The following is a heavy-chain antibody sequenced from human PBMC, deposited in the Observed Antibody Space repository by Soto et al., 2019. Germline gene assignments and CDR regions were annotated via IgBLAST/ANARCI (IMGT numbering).Heavy chain of an antibody. CDR3: AREQLSNYIRFDY. V-gene: IGHV3-48*01. D-gene: IGHD4-4*01. J-gene: IGHJ4*02. Sequence: GGSLRLSCAASGFTFSSYSMNWVRQAPGKGLEWVSYISSSSSTIYYADSVKGRFTISRDNAKNSLYLQMNSLRAEDTAVYYCAREQLSNYIRFDYWGQGTLVTVSS. CDR2: ISSSSSTI. CDR1: GFTFSSYS.